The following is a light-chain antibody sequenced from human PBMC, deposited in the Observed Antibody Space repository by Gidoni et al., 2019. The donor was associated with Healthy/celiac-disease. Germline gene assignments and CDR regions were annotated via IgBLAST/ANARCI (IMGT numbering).Light chain of an antibody. CDR3: QQYDNLPLT. V-gene: IGKV1-33*01. CDR1: QDISNY. J-gene: IGKJ4*01. CDR2: DAS. Sequence: TQLTQSPSSLSASVGDRVTITCQASQDISNYLNWYQQKPGKAPKLLIYDASNLETGVPSRFSGSGSGTDFTFTINSLQPEDIATYYCQQYDNLPLTFGGGTKVEIK.